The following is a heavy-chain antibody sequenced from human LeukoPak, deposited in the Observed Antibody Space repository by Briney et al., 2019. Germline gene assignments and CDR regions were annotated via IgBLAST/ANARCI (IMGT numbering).Heavy chain of an antibody. J-gene: IGHJ3*02. D-gene: IGHD2-2*01. CDR3: ARGIVVVPAAMLDAFDI. Sequence: SETLSLTCTVSGYSISSGYYWGWIRQPPGKGLEWIGSIYHSGSTNYNPSLKSRVTISVDKSKNQFSLRLSSVTAADTAVYYCARGIVVVPAAMLDAFDIWGQGTTVTVSS. V-gene: IGHV4-38-2*02. CDR2: IYHSGST. CDR1: GYSISSGYY.